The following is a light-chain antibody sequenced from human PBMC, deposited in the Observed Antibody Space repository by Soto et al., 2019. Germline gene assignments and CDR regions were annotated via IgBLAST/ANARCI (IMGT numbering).Light chain of an antibody. Sequence: QSVLTQPPSVSGAPGQRVTISCTGNSSNIGERYDVHWFRQLPGTAPKLLIHGNTKRPSGVPDRFSASTSGASASLAITGLQGDDEAMYYCQSFDSSLSAWVFGGGTKLTVL. CDR3: QSFDSSLSAWV. CDR1: SSNIGERYD. V-gene: IGLV1-40*01. J-gene: IGLJ3*02. CDR2: GNT.